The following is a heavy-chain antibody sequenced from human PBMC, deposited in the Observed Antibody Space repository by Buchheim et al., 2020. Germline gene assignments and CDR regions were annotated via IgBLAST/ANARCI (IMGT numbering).Heavy chain of an antibody. CDR1: GFTFSSYA. D-gene: IGHD2-2*01. Sequence: EVQLLESGGGLVQPGGSLRLSCAASGFTFSSYAMSWVRQPPGKGLEWVSAISATGGSTYYADSVKGRFTISRDNSKNTLYLQMNRLRAEDTAVYYWAKDLSAASISYYYGLDVWGQGTT. CDR2: ISATGGST. V-gene: IGHV3-23*01. J-gene: IGHJ6*02. CDR3: AKDLSAASISYYYGLDV.